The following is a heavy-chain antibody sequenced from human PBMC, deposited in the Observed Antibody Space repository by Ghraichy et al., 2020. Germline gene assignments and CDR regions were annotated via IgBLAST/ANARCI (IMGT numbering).Heavy chain of an antibody. CDR3: ARAGYDFWSGYSPSGYYYYMDV. V-gene: IGHV4-59*01. CDR2: IYYSGST. J-gene: IGHJ6*03. Sequence: SETLSLTCTVSGGSISSYYWSWIRQPPGKGLEWIGYIYYSGSTNYNPSLKSRVTISVDTSKNQFSLKLSSVTAADTAVYYCARAGYDFWSGYSPSGYYYYMDVWGKGTTVTVSS. D-gene: IGHD3-3*01. CDR1: GGSISSYY.